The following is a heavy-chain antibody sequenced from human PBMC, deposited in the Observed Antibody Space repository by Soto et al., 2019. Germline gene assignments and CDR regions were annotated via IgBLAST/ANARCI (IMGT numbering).Heavy chain of an antibody. CDR3: ARDLTYYDILTGYYTGYYYYGMDV. CDR2: ISAYNGNT. V-gene: IGHV1-18*01. D-gene: IGHD3-9*01. J-gene: IGHJ6*02. Sequence: ASVKVSCKASGYTFTSYGISWVRQAPGQGLEWMGWISAYNGNTNYAQKLQGRVTMTTDTSTSTAYMELRSLRSDDTAVYYCARDLTYYDILTGYYTGYYYYGMDVWGQGTTVTVLL. CDR1: GYTFTSYG.